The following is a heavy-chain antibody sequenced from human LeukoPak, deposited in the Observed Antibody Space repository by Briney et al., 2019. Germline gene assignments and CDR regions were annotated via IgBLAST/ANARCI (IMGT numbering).Heavy chain of an antibody. D-gene: IGHD5-24*01. Sequence: SETLSLTCTVSGGSISSYYWSWIRQPAGKGLEWIGRIYTSGSTNYNPSLKSRVTISVDTSKNQFSLKLSSVTAADTAVYYCARRTVVGWLQFELFDYWGQGTLVTVSS. CDR3: ARRTVVGWLQFELFDY. CDR1: GGSISSYY. CDR2: IYTSGST. V-gene: IGHV4-4*07. J-gene: IGHJ4*02.